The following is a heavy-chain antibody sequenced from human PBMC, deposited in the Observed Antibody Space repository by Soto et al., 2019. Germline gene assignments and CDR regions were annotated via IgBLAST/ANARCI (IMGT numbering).Heavy chain of an antibody. CDR1: GGSISSGDYY. D-gene: IGHD3-22*01. V-gene: IGHV4-30-4*01. J-gene: IGHJ4*02. CDR2: IYYSGST. CDR3: ARADGIPRAFRYYYDSSGYL. Sequence: LSLTCTVSGGSISSGDYYWSWIRQPPGKGLEWIGYIYYSGSTYYNPSLKSRVTISVDTSKNQFSLKLSSVTAADTAVYYCARADGIPRAFRYYYDSSGYLWGQGTLVTVYS.